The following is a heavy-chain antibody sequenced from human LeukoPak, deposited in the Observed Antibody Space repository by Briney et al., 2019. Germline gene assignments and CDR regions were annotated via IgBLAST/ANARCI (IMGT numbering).Heavy chain of an antibody. J-gene: IGHJ5*02. CDR2: IYYSGST. D-gene: IGHD3-9*01. Sequence: SETLSLTCTVSGDSISSYYWSWIRQAPGKGLEWIGYIYYSGSTNYNPSLKSRVTISVDTSKNQFSLKLSSVTAADTAVYYCARGQYFDWLLQTPQWWFDPWGQGTLVTVSS. V-gene: IGHV4-59*12. CDR1: GDSISSYY. CDR3: ARGQYFDWLLQTPQWWFDP.